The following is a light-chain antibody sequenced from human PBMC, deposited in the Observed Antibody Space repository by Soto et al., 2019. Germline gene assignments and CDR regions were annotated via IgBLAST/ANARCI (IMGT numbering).Light chain of an antibody. J-gene: IGKJ1*01. CDR2: DAS. Sequence: DFQMTQSPSTLSASVGDRVTITCRASQNIRSRLAWFQQKPGKAPKLLIYDASSLESGVPSRVSGSGSGTEFTLTISSLQPDDFATYYCQQYNTFWTFGPGTKVDIK. CDR3: QQYNTFWT. V-gene: IGKV1-5*01. CDR1: QNIRSR.